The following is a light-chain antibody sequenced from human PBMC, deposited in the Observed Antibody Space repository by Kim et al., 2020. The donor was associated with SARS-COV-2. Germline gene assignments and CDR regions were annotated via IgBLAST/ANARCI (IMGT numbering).Light chain of an antibody. J-gene: IGKJ2*01. CDR2: DAS. CDR1: QSVSRY. CDR3: QQRSNWPPYT. V-gene: IGKV3-11*01. Sequence: LSPGERATLSCRASQSVSRYLAWYQQKPGQAPRLLIYDASNRAPGIPARFSGSGSGTDFTLTISSLEPEDFAVYYCQQRSNWPPYTFGQGTKLEIK.